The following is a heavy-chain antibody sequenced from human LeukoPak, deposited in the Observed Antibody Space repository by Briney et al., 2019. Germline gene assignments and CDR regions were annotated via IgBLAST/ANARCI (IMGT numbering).Heavy chain of an antibody. Sequence: GRSLRLSCAASGFTFSSYAMHWVRQAPGKGLEWVAVISYDGSNKYYADSVKGRFTISRDNSKNTLYLQMNSLRAEDTAVYYCARDATVVVTNWFDPWGQETLVTVSS. CDR2: ISYDGSNK. V-gene: IGHV3-30*01. CDR1: GFTFSSYA. D-gene: IGHD3-22*01. CDR3: ARDATVVVTNWFDP. J-gene: IGHJ5*02.